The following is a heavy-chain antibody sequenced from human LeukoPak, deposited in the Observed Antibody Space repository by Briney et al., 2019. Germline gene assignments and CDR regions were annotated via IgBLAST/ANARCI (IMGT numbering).Heavy chain of an antibody. J-gene: IGHJ4*02. Sequence: GGSLRPSCAASGFTFSSYAMSWVRQAPGKGLEWVSAISGSGGSTYYADSVKGRFTISRDNSRNTLYLQMNSLRAEDTAVYYCAKSGLSGGYSYGYVPPNFDYWGQGTLVTVSS. CDR2: ISGSGGST. CDR3: AKSGLSGGYSYGYVPPNFDY. V-gene: IGHV3-23*01. D-gene: IGHD5-18*01. CDR1: GFTFSSYA.